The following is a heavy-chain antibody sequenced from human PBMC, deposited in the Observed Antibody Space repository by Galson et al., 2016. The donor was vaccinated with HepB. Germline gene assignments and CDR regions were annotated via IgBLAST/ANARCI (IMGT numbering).Heavy chain of an antibody. CDR1: GFTFSSYG. D-gene: IGHD2-2*01. J-gene: IGHJ4*02. CDR3: AREKNVAVPAALDY. Sequence: SLRLSCAASGFTFSSYGMHWARQAPGKGLEWVAVIWNDGSNKYYADSVKGRFTISRDNSKNTLYLQMNSLRAEDTAVYYCAREKNVAVPAALDYWGQGTLVTVSS. V-gene: IGHV3-33*01. CDR2: IWNDGSNK.